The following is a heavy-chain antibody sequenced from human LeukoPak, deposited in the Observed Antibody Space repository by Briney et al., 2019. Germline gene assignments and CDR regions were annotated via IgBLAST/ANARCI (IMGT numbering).Heavy chain of an antibody. V-gene: IGHV4-31*03. CDR3: VRGSTLRHYQY. CDR2: IYYSGTT. CDR1: GGSISSGGYS. Sequence: PSETLSLTCTVSGGSISSGGYSWSWIRQLPGKGLEWIGYIYYSGTTYYNPSLKSRVTISVDTSKNQFSLKLSSVTAADTAVYYCVRGSTLRHYQYWGQGTLVTVSS. D-gene: IGHD3-16*01. J-gene: IGHJ4*02.